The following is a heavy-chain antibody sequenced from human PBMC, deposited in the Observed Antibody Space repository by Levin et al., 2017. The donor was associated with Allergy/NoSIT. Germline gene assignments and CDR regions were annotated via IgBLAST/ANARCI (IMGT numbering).Heavy chain of an antibody. J-gene: IGHJ5*01. D-gene: IGHD2-2*01. CDR2: INSDGSNT. Sequence: GGSLRLSCAASGFTFSNYWMHWVRQALGKGLVWVSHINSDGSNTNYADSVKGRFTISRDNAKNTLYLQMNSLRAEDTAVYYCARGGCSSTSCLDSWGQGTLVTVSP. V-gene: IGHV3-74*01. CDR3: ARGGCSSTSCLDS. CDR1: GFTFSNYW.